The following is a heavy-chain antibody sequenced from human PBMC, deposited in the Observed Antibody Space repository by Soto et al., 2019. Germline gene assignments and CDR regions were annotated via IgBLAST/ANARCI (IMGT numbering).Heavy chain of an antibody. Sequence: QVRLVQSGAEVKKPGASVKVSCKASGYIFTNYYIHWVRQAPGQGLELMAIINPNGGSTNCAQEFKGRIPLSRDTSTSPVYMDLSSLTSEDTAVYYCARGLYSGDKWGQGTLVTVSS. CDR2: INPNGGST. CDR3: ARGLYSGDK. V-gene: IGHV1-46*01. J-gene: IGHJ4*02. D-gene: IGHD2-21*01. CDR1: GYIFTNYY.